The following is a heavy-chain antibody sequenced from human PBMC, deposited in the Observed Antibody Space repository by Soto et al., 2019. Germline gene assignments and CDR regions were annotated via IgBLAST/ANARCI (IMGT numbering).Heavy chain of an antibody. Sequence: QVQLVQSGAEVKKPGASVKVSCKASGYTFTSYGISWVRQAPGQGREWVGWISAYNGNTNYAQKLQGRVTMTTDTSTRTAYMEMRSLRSGDTAVYYFARTRGYRYPGIVVVTAEKYAFDIWGQGTMVTVSS. CDR1: GYTFTSYG. CDR2: ISAYNGNT. CDR3: ARTRGYRYPGIVVVTAEKYAFDI. J-gene: IGHJ3*02. D-gene: IGHD2-21*02. V-gene: IGHV1-18*04.